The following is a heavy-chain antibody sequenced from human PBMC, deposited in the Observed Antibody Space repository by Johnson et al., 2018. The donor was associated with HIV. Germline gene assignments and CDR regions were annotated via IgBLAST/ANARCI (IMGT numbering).Heavy chain of an antibody. CDR3: ARDPGPQWELEATDAFDI. D-gene: IGHD1-26*01. CDR2: ISDDGSKI. Sequence: QVQLVESGGGVVQPGRSLRLSCAASGFRFSTYALHWVRQTPGKGLEWVALISDDGSKIYHADSVKGRFTISRDNAKNTLYLQMNSLRAEDTAVYYCARDPGPQWELEATDAFDIWGQGTMVTVSS. V-gene: IGHV3-30*04. J-gene: IGHJ3*02. CDR1: GFRFSTYA.